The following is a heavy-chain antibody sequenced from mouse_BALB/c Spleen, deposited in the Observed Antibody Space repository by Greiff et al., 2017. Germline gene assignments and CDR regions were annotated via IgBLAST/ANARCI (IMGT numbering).Heavy chain of an antibody. CDR3: ERKRTITTATSYAMDY. Sequence: QVQLQQPGAELVKPGASVKLSCKASGYTFTSYWMHWVKQRPGQGLEWIGEINPSNGRTNYNEKFKSKATLTVDKSSSTAYMQLSSLTSEDSAVYYCERKRTITTATSYAMDYWGQGTSVTVSS. D-gene: IGHD1-2*01. J-gene: IGHJ4*01. CDR1: GYTFTSYW. V-gene: IGHV1S81*02. CDR2: INPSNGRT.